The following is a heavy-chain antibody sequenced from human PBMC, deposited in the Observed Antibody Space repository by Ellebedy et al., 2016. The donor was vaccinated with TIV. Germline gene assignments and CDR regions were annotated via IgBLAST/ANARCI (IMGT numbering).Heavy chain of an antibody. V-gene: IGHV4-34*01. CDR1: GASFSGYY. J-gene: IGHJ3*02. CDR2: INHSGIT. Sequence: SETLSLTXAVYGASFSGYYWSWIRQPPGKGLEWIGEINHSGITSYNPSLKSRVTLSVDTSKNQFSLKLISVTAADTAMYYCATSLWFGDLLTNDALDIWGQGTMVTVSS. D-gene: IGHD3-10*01. CDR3: ATSLWFGDLLTNDALDI.